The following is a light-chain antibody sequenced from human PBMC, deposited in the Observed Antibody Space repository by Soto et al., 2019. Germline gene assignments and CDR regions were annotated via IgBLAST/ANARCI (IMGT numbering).Light chain of an antibody. J-gene: IGKJ1*01. CDR2: YVS. Sequence: DVVMTQSPLSLPVTLGQPASISCRSSQSLVYGRGNIYLNWFQQRPGQSPRRLIYYVSNRDSGVPDRFSGGGSGTNFTLKISRVEAEDVGVYYCMQATQSPWTFGQGTKVDIK. CDR1: QSLVYGRGNIY. V-gene: IGKV2-30*01. CDR3: MQATQSPWT.